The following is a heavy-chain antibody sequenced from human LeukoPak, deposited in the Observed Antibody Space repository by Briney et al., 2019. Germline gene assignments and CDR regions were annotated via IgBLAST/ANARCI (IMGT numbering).Heavy chain of an antibody. J-gene: IGHJ6*02. D-gene: IGHD2-21*02. CDR1: GGSISSSSYY. V-gene: IGHV4-39*01. CDR3: ARGGDFYYYGMDV. CDR2: IYYSGST. Sequence: SETLSLTCTVSGGSISSSSYYWGWIRQPPGKGLEWIGSIYYSGSTYYNPSLKSRVTISVDTSKNRFSLKLSSVTAADTAVYYCARGGDFYYYGMDVWGQGTTVTVSS.